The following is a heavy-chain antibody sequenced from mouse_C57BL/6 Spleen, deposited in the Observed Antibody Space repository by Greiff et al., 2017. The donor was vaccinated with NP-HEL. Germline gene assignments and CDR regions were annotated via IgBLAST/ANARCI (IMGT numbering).Heavy chain of an antibody. Sequence: QVHVKQPGAELVKPGASVKLSCKASGYTFTSYWMHWVKQRPGRGLEWIGRIDPNSGGTKYNEKFKSKATLTVDKPSSTAYMQLSSLTSEDSAVYYCALTTVVAGGYFDYWGQGTTLTVSS. CDR2: IDPNSGGT. CDR3: ALTTVVAGGYFDY. CDR1: GYTFTSYW. D-gene: IGHD1-1*01. J-gene: IGHJ2*01. V-gene: IGHV1-72*01.